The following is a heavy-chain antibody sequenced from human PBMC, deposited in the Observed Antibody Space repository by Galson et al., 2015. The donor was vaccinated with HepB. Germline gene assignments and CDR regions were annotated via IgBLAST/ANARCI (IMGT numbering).Heavy chain of an antibody. CDR1: GFTFSSYA. V-gene: IGHV3-23*01. CDR2: ISGSGGST. J-gene: IGHJ3*02. Sequence: SLRLSCAASGFTFSSYAMSWVRQAPGKGLEWVSAISGSGGSTYYADSVKGRFTISRDNSKNTLYLQMNSLRAEDTAVYYCAKDLDSSGYYYSGGAFDIWGQGTMVTVSS. CDR3: AKDLDSSGYYYSGGAFDI. D-gene: IGHD3-22*01.